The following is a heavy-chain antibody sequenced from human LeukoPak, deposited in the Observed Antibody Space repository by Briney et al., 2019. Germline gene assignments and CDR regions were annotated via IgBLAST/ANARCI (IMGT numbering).Heavy chain of an antibody. D-gene: IGHD3-10*01. J-gene: IGHJ6*04. CDR3: ARGITMVRGATQIYYYGMDV. Sequence: SQTLSLTCTVSGGSISSGDYYWSWIRQPPGKGLEWIGYIYYSGSTYYNPSLKSRVTISVDTSKNQFSLKLSSVTAADTAVYYCARGITMVRGATQIYYYGMDVWGKGTTVTVSS. V-gene: IGHV4-30-4*01. CDR2: IYYSGST. CDR1: GGSISSGDYY.